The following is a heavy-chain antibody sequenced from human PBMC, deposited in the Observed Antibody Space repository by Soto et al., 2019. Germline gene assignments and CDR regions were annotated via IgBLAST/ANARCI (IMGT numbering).Heavy chain of an antibody. CDR1: GGTFSSYG. CDR3: ARSSPNCTNGVCYGMRWFDP. J-gene: IGHJ5*02. Sequence: QVQLVQSGAEVKKPGSSVKVSCKASGGTFSSYGISWVRQAPGQGLEWMGGIIPIFATANYAQKFQGRVTITADESTSTAYMELSSLRSEDTAVYYCARSSPNCTNGVCYGMRWFDPWCQGNLVTVSS. V-gene: IGHV1-69*01. D-gene: IGHD2-8*01. CDR2: IIPIFATA.